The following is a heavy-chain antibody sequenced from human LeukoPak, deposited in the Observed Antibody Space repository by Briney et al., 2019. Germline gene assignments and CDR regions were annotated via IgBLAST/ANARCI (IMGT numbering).Heavy chain of an antibody. CDR1: GPSIGSYY. CDR2: IYTSGST. J-gene: IGHJ4*02. V-gene: IGHV4-4*07. D-gene: IGHD6-19*01. Sequence: SETRSLTCTVSGPSIGSYYWSWIRQPAGKGLEWIGRIYTSGSTNYNPSLKSRVTMPVATSKNQFSLKLSSVTAADTAVYYCARGATGYSSGWPFDYWGQGTLVIVSS. CDR3: ARGATGYSSGWPFDY.